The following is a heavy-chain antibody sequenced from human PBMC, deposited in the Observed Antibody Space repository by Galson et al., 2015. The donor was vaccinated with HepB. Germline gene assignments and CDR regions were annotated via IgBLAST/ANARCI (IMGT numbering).Heavy chain of an antibody. CDR1: GFIFSSYA. V-gene: IGHV3-23*01. CDR2: VTGNAEVT. Sequence: SLRLSCAASGFIFSSYAMSWVRQAPGKGLEWVSTVTGNAEVTYYSDSVKGRFTISRDNSKNTLYLQLNSLRAGDTAVCYCAKNSGGVGYCSGGSCYFDYWGQGTLVTVSS. D-gene: IGHD2-15*01. J-gene: IGHJ4*02. CDR3: AKNSGGVGYCSGGSCYFDY.